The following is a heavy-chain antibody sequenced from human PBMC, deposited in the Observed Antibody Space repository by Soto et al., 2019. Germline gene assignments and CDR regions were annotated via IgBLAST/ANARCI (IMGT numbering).Heavy chain of an antibody. Sequence: GGSLRLSCAASGFTFSSYAMGWVRQGPGKGLEWVAVVSIGGSTHYADSVRGRFTISRDNSKNTPSLQMNSLTAEDTAVYFCAKRRGAGGHFDYWGQGALVTVSS. D-gene: IGHD2-15*01. CDR1: GFTFSSYA. V-gene: IGHV3-23*01. J-gene: IGHJ4*02. CDR2: VSIGGST. CDR3: AKRRGAGGHFDY.